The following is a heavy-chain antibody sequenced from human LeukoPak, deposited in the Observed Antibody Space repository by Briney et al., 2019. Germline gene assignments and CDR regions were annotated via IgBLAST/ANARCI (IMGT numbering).Heavy chain of an antibody. CDR3: ARTLAFGWNPWFDY. CDR2: IYYSGST. Sequence: PSETLSLTCTVSGGSISSYYWSWIGQPPGKGLEWIGYIYYSGSTNYNPSLKSRVTISVDTSKNQFSLKLSSVTAADTAVYYCARTLAFGWNPWFDYWGQGTLVTVSS. CDR1: GGSISSYY. J-gene: IGHJ4*02. D-gene: IGHD1-1*01. V-gene: IGHV4-59*01.